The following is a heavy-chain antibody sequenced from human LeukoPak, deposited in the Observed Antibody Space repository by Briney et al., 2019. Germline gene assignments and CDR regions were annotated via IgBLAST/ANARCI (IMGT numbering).Heavy chain of an antibody. CDR2: ISGFGGST. D-gene: IGHD6-13*01. V-gene: IGHV3-23*01. Sequence: GGSLRLSCAASGFTFNNAMNWVRQAPGKGLEWVSGISGFGGSTYYAPSVKGRLTISRDNFGNMLYLHLDSLRVEDTAIYYCARRSGSSWSSFDYWGQGALVTVSP. CDR3: ARRSGSSWSSFDY. CDR1: GFTFNNA. J-gene: IGHJ4*02.